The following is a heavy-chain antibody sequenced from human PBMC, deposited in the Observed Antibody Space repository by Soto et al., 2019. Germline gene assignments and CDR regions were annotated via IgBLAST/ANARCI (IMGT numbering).Heavy chain of an antibody. CDR3: ARSGSTYYFNY. D-gene: IGHD1-26*01. J-gene: IGHJ4*02. CDR1: GYTFTSYY. CDR2: INASGGST. Sequence: ASVKVSCKASGYTFTSYYMHWVRQAPGQGLEWMGIINASGGSTSYAQKFQGRATMTRDTSTSTVYMELSSLRSEDTAVYYCARSGSTYYFNYWGQGTLVTVSS. V-gene: IGHV1-46*01.